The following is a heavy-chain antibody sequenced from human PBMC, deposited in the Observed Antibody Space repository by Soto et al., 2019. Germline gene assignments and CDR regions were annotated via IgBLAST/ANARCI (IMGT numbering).Heavy chain of an antibody. Sequence: TGGSLRLSCAASGFTFSTFGLHWVRQVPGKGLEWVAVIWYDGSNEYYADSVKGRFTISRDNSRNTLYLQMNSLRTEDTAVYYCARDTMAGNSNERGANYWGQGTLVTVSS. CDR1: GFTFSTFG. V-gene: IGHV3-33*01. CDR3: ARDTMAGNSNERGANY. D-gene: IGHD6-19*01. J-gene: IGHJ4*02. CDR2: IWYDGSNE.